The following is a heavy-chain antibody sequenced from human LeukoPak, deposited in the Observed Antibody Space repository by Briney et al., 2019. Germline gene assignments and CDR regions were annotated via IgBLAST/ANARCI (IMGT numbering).Heavy chain of an antibody. V-gene: IGHV3-11*06. CDR3: ARVGVDTPRNNWFDP. D-gene: IGHD2-2*02. Sequence: PGGSLRLSCAASGLTFSDYYMSWIRQAPGKGLEWVSYISSGSSYTNYADSVKGRFTISRDNAKNSLNLQMNSLRAEDTAVYYCARVGVDTPRNNWFDPWGQGTLVTVSS. CDR1: GLTFSDYY. CDR2: ISSGSSYT. J-gene: IGHJ5*02.